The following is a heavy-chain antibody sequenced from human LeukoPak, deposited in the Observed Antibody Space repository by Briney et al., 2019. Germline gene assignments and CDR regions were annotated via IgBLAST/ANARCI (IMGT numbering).Heavy chain of an antibody. CDR3: ARDPPPSYDFWSGYYKGGFDY. D-gene: IGHD3-3*01. V-gene: IGHV7-4-1*02. J-gene: IGHJ4*02. CDR2: INTNTGNP. CDR1: GYTFTSYA. Sequence: ASVKVSCKASGYTFTSYAMNWVRQAPGQGLEWMGWINTNTGNPTYAQGFTGRLVFSLDTSISTAYLQISSLKAEDTAVYYCARDPPPSYDFWSGYYKGGFDYWGQGTLVTVSS.